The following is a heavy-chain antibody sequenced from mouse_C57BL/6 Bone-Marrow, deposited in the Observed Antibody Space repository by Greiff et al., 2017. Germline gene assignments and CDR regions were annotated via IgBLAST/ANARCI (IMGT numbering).Heavy chain of an antibody. Sequence: VQGVESGPELVKPGASVKISCKASGYSFTSYYIHWVKQRPGQGLEWIGWIYPGSGNTKYNEKFKGKATLTADTSSSTAYMQLSSLTSEDSAVYYCARSLLRLLAYWGQGTLVTVSA. CDR1: GYSFTSYY. V-gene: IGHV1-66*01. CDR3: ARSLLRLLAY. D-gene: IGHD1-2*01. CDR2: IYPGSGNT. J-gene: IGHJ3*01.